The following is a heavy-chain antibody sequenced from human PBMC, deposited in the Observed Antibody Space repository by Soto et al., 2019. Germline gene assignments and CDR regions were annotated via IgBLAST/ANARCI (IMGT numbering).Heavy chain of an antibody. J-gene: IGHJ6*02. Sequence: GGSLRLSCAASGFTFSSYAMSWVRQAPGKGLEWVSAISGSGGSTYYADSVKGRFTISRDNSKNTLYLQMNSLRAEDTAVYYCAKDGWSPVTAIPYGMDVWGQGTMVTVSS. V-gene: IGHV3-23*01. D-gene: IGHD2-21*02. CDR2: ISGSGGST. CDR3: AKDGWSPVTAIPYGMDV. CDR1: GFTFSSYA.